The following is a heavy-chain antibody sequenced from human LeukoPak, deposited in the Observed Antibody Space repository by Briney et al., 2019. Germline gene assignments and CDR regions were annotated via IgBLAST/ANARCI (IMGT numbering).Heavy chain of an antibody. J-gene: IGHJ4*02. CDR2: IIPILGIA. CDR1: GGTFSSYT. V-gene: IGHV1-69*04. Sequence: GSSVKVSCKASGGTFSSYTISWVRQAPGQGLEWMGRIIPILGIANYAQKFQGRVTITADKSTSTAYMELSSLRSEDTAVYYRARDPSRGAKINDWGQGPLVTVSS. CDR3: ARDPSRGAKIND. D-gene: IGHD5-24*01.